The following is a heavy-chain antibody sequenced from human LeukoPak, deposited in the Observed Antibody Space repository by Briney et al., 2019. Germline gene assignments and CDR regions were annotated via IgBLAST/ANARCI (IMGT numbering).Heavy chain of an antibody. CDR2: ISGSGGST. CDR1: GFTFSSYA. D-gene: IGHD4/OR15-4a*01. Sequence: GGSLRLSCAASGFTFSSYAMSCVRQAPGQGLEWVSAISGSGGSTYYADSVKGRFTISRDNSKNTLYLQMNSLRAEDTAVYYCAVLRLDRVHWGQGTLVTVSS. CDR3: AVLRLDRVH. J-gene: IGHJ4*02. V-gene: IGHV3-23*01.